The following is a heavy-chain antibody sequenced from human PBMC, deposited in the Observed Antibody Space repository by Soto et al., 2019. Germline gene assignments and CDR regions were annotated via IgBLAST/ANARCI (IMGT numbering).Heavy chain of an antibody. CDR3: ARSRHDYGDYVLGFDP. CDR1: GGTFSSYT. D-gene: IGHD4-17*01. CDR2: IIPILGIA. J-gene: IGHJ5*02. Sequence: QVQLVQSGAEVKKPGSSVKVSCKASGGTFSSYTISWVRQAPGQGLEWMGRIIPILGIANYEQKFQGRVTITADNSTSTADMELSSLRSEDTAVYYWARSRHDYGDYVLGFDPWGQGTLVTVSS. V-gene: IGHV1-69*02.